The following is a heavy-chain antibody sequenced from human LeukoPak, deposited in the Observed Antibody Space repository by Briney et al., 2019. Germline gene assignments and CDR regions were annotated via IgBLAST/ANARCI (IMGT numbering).Heavy chain of an antibody. D-gene: IGHD2-15*01. V-gene: IGHV3-23*01. CDR3: ARSPHNVYCTGGSCLYDFDY. J-gene: IGHJ4*02. CDR1: GFTFSSYA. Sequence: GGSLRLSCAASGFTFSSYAMNWVRQAPGKGLVWVSAISGGGVTSTYYADSVKGRFTISRDNYKNTLYLQMNNVRAEDTDVYYCARSPHNVYCTGGSCLYDFDYWGQGTLVTVSS. CDR2: ISGGGVTST.